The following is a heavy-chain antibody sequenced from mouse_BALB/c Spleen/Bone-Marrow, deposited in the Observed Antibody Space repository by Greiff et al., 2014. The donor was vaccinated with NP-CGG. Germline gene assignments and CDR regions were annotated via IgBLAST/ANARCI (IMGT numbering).Heavy chain of an antibody. CDR3: ARSWLRRGFDY. D-gene: IGHD2-2*01. J-gene: IGHJ2*01. Sequence: VQLKESGPGLVKPSQSLSLTCTVTGYSITSDYAWNWIRQFPGNKLEWMGYISYSGSTSYHPSLKSRISITRDTSKNQFFLQLNSVTIEDTATYYCARSWLRRGFDYWGQGTTLTVSS. CDR2: ISYSGST. V-gene: IGHV3-2*02. CDR1: GYSITSDYA.